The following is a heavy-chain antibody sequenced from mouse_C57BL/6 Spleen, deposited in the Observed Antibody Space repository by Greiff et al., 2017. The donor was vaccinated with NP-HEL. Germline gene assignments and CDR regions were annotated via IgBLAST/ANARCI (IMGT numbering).Heavy chain of an antibody. J-gene: IGHJ1*03. Sequence: EVKLMESGPELVKPGASVKMSCKASGYTFTDYNMHWVKQSHGKSLEWIGYINPNNGGTSYNQKFKGKATLTVNKSSSTAYMELRSLTSEDSAVYYCARDDYDDYFDVWGTGTTVTVSS. CDR3: ARDDYDDYFDV. CDR1: GYTFTDYN. D-gene: IGHD2-4*01. V-gene: IGHV1-22*01. CDR2: INPNNGGT.